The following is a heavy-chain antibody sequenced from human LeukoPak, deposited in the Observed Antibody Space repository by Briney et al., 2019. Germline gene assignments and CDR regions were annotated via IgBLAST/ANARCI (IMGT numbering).Heavy chain of an antibody. V-gene: IGHV3-23*01. Sequence: PGGSLTLSCAASGFTFSSYAMSWVRQAPGKGLEWVSAISSTDAGTYHADSVRGRFTISRDSSKNTLYLQMNSLRAEDAAVYYCAKAPVTSCRGAYCYPFDYWGQGTLVTVSS. D-gene: IGHD2-21*01. CDR3: AKAPVTSCRGAYCYPFDY. CDR1: GFTFSSYA. CDR2: ISSTDAGT. J-gene: IGHJ4*02.